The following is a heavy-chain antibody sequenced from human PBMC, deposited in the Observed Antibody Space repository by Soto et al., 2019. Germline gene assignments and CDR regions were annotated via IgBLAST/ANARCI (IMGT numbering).Heavy chain of an antibody. V-gene: IGHV4-34*01. CDR1: GGSFSGYY. CDR3: ASGCIAAAGTNYYGMDV. D-gene: IGHD6-13*01. Sequence: QVQLQQWGAGLLKPSETLSLTCAVYGGSFSGYYWSWIRQPPGKGLEWIGEINHSGSTNYNPSLKSRVTISVDTSKNQFSLKLSSVTAADTAVYYCASGCIAAAGTNYYGMDVWGQGTTVTVSS. J-gene: IGHJ6*02. CDR2: INHSGST.